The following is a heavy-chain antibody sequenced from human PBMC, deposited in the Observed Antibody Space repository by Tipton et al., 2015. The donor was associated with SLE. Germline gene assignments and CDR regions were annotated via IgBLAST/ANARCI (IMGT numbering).Heavy chain of an antibody. Sequence: GLVKPSETLFLTCAVSGGSISSSSYHWGWIRQPPGKGLDWVATIYYSGSTYYNPSLQSRVTISVDTSKNQISLRLSSLTATDTAVFYCARGDSSSSGYFDYWGQGTLVTVSS. CDR1: GGSISSSSYH. J-gene: IGHJ4*02. D-gene: IGHD6-6*01. V-gene: IGHV4-39*01. CDR2: IYYSGST. CDR3: ARGDSSSSGYFDY.